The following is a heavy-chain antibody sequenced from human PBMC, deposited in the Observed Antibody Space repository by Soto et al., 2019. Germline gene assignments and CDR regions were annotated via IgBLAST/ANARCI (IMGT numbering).Heavy chain of an antibody. J-gene: IGHJ4*02. V-gene: IGHV4-34*01. D-gene: IGHD3-22*01. CDR1: GGSFNAYY. CDR3: ARWNYHHYHHSSGNFRTSYYCGS. CDR2: INHSGSS. Sequence: SETLCLTCAVYGGSFNAYYWSWIRQPPGKGLEWIGEINHSGSSNYSPSLKGRLTISVDTSKNQLSLKLTSMTVADSAVYYCARWNYHHYHHSSGNFRTSYYCGSWCQAILVTVSS.